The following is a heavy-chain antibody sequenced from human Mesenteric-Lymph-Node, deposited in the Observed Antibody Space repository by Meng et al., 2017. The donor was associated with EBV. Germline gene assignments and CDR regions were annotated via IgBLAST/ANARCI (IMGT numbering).Heavy chain of an antibody. Sequence: QVQLTEPAPAPVKPSETLSPTCSVSGDTVSSRSYYGVWIRQPPGKGLEWIGYIDYSGSNTYKPSLKSRVTMSLDTSKNQFSLRLSSVTAADTAVYYCAREAVGATVDHWGQGTLVTVSS. CDR3: AREAVGATVDH. CDR1: GDTVSSRSYY. J-gene: IGHJ4*02. CDR2: IDYSGSN. V-gene: IGHV4-61*01. D-gene: IGHD1-26*01.